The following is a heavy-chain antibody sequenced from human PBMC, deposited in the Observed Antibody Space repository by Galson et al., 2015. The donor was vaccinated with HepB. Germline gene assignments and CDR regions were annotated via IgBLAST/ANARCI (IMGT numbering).Heavy chain of an antibody. CDR2: IYSGGST. Sequence: SLRLSCAASGFTVSSTYMSWVRQAPGKGLEWVSVIYSGGSTYYADSVKSRFTISTDNSKNTLYLQMNSLRAEDKAVYYCARASASGYDAAAASDISGQGTMVTASS. D-gene: IGHD5-12*01. V-gene: IGHV3-66*01. J-gene: IGHJ3*02. CDR1: GFTVSSTY. CDR3: ARASASGYDAAAASDI.